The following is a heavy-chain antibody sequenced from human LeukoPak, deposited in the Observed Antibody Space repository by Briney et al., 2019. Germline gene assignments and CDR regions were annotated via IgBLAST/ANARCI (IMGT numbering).Heavy chain of an antibody. V-gene: IGHV3-30*02. CDR2: IRHDETRI. Sequence: QPGGSLRLXCAAPGFTFSSYGMHWVRQAPGEGLEWVAFIRHDETRIFYGESVKGRFTISRDNSKNMVYLQLNSLSAEDTALYYCAKSVIPNSYQGTYYMDVWGKGTTVTVFS. J-gene: IGHJ6*03. D-gene: IGHD3-16*02. CDR3: AKSVIPNSYQGTYYMDV. CDR1: GFTFSSYG.